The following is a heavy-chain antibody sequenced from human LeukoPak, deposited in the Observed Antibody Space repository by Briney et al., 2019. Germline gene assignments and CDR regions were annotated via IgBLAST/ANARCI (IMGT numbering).Heavy chain of an antibody. CDR1: GFTFSSYP. D-gene: IGHD3-3*01. Sequence: GGSLRLSCAASGFTFSSYPLHWVRQAPGKGLEWMTLISYDGSKIYYADSVKGRFTISRDNSKNTLYLQMNSLRAEDTAVYYCARESGWGLPHAFDFWGQGTMVTVSS. CDR3: ARESGWGLPHAFDF. V-gene: IGHV3-30-3*01. CDR2: ISYDGSKI. J-gene: IGHJ3*01.